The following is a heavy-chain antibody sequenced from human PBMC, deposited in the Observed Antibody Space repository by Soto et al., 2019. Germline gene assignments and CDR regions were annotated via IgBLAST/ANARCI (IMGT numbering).Heavy chain of an antibody. D-gene: IGHD2-15*01. CDR3: AKDYGDIVVVVAATADYFDY. V-gene: IGHV3-23*01. CDR2: ISGSGGST. J-gene: IGHJ4*02. CDR1: GFTFSSYA. Sequence: GGSLRPSCAASGFTFSSYAMTWVRQATGKGLEWVSAISGSGGSTYYADSVKGRFTISRDNSKNTLYLQMNSLRAEDTAVYYCAKDYGDIVVVVAATADYFDYWGQGTLVTV.